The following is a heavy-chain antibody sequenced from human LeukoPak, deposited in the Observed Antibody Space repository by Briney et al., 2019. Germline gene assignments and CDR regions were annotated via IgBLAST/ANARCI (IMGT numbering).Heavy chain of an antibody. CDR2: ISGSGGTT. CDR3: AKRSGYTTGWFFDF. D-gene: IGHD6-19*01. V-gene: IGHV3-23*01. CDR1: GFTFSSYT. J-gene: IGHJ4*02. Sequence: PGGSLRLSCAPSGFTFSSYTMSWVRQAPGKGLEWVSIISGSGGTTDYADSVKGRFTISRDNSKNTLFLQMNSLRAEDTAVFYCAKRSGYTTGWFFDFWGQGTLVTVSS.